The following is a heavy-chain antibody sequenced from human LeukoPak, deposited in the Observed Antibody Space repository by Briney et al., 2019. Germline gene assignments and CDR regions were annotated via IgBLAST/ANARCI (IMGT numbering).Heavy chain of an antibody. CDR2: ISWNSGSI. CDR3: AKGEVPIVVASHFDY. D-gene: IGHD3-22*01. J-gene: IGHJ4*02. V-gene: IGHV3-9*03. CDR1: GFTFDDYA. Sequence: PGRSLRLSCAASGFTFDDYAMHWVRQAPGKGLEWVSGISWNSGSIGYADSVKGRFTISRDNAKNSLYLQMNSLRAEDMALYYCAKGEVPIVVASHFDYWGQGTLVTVSS.